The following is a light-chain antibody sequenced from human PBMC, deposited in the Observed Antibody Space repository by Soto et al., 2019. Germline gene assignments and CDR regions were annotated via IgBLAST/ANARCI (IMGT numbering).Light chain of an antibody. CDR2: DVS. V-gene: IGLV2-14*01. Sequence: QSVLTQPASVSGSPVQSITIACTGTSSDVGGYNYVSWYQQHPGKAPKRMIYDVSNRPSGVSDRFSGSKSGNTASLTISGRQAEDEADYYCSSYTRSRPVVFGGGTKLTV. J-gene: IGLJ2*01. CDR3: SSYTRSRPVV. CDR1: SSDVGGYNY.